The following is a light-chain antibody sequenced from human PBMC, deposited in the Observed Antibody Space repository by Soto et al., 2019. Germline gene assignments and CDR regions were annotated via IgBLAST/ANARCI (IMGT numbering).Light chain of an antibody. V-gene: IGKV1-33*01. J-gene: IGKJ3*01. CDR3: QQSDNLPDFT. CDR2: ATS. Sequence: DIQVTQSPPSLSASVGDRVTVTCQASQDSNTFLYWFQQRPGEAPKLLIYATSNLEPGVPSRFSGRQSGTDFILSISSLQPEDVGTYYCQQSDNLPDFTFGPGTKVNI. CDR1: QDSNTF.